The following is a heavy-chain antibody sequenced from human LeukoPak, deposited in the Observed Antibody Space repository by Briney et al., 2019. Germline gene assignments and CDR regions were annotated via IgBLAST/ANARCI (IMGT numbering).Heavy chain of an antibody. Sequence: SETLSLTCTVSGGSVSSSGSYWSWIRQPPGKGLEWFGYIYYSGSTTYNPSLKSRVTISVDTSKNQFSLKLSSVTAADTAVYYCARAGYYDSSGYYYYWGQGTLVTVSS. CDR3: ARAGYYDSSGYYYY. D-gene: IGHD3-22*01. J-gene: IGHJ4*02. V-gene: IGHV4-61*08. CDR2: IYYSGST. CDR1: GGSVSSSGSY.